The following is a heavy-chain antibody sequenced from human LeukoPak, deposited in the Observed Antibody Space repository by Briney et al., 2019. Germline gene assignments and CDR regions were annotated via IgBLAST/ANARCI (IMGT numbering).Heavy chain of an antibody. J-gene: IGHJ4*02. V-gene: IGHV3-53*01. Sequence: GGSLRLSCAASGFTFSSNYMSWVRQAPGKGLEWVSVIYSGGSTYYSDSVKGRFTISRDNSKNTLYLQMNSLRAEDTAVYYCARVRTTYSSSWLDYWGQGTLVTVSS. CDR2: IYSGGST. D-gene: IGHD6-13*01. CDR3: ARVRTTYSSSWLDY. CDR1: GFTFSSNY.